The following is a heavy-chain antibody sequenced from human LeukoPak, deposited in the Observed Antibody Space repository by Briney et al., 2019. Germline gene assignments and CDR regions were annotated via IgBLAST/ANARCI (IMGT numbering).Heavy chain of an antibody. D-gene: IGHD3-22*01. Sequence: PSETLSLNCTVSGGSITNYYWSWIRQPPGKGLEWIGYIFSSGSTNYNPSLKSRVTISEDTSVNQFSLKLSSVTAADTAVYYCARHYYDRSDSYSFDYWGQGTLVTVSS. CDR1: GGSITNYY. J-gene: IGHJ4*02. CDR3: ARHYYDRSDSYSFDY. CDR2: IFSSGST. V-gene: IGHV4-59*08.